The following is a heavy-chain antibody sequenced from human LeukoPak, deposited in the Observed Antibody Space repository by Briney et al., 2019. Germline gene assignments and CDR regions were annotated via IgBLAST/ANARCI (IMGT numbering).Heavy chain of an antibody. V-gene: IGHV4-4*07. J-gene: IGHJ5*02. CDR3: ARGGEDILSNWFDP. CDR2: IYSSGST. CDR1: GGSITSYY. Sequence: PSETLSLTCTVSGGSITSYYWSWIRQSAGKGPEWIGRIYSSGSTNYNPSLKSRITISRDTSKNELSLNMRSVTAADTAVYYCARGGEDILSNWFDPWGQGILVTVSS. D-gene: IGHD2/OR15-2a*01.